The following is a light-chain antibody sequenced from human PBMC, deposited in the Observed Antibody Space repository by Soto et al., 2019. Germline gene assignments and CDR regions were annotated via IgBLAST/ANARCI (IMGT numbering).Light chain of an antibody. CDR1: RSDVGGYNY. Sequence: QSVLTQPRSVSGSPGQSVTISCTGTRSDVGGYNYVSWYQQHPGKAPKLMIYDVSKRPSGVPDRFSGSKSGNTASLTISGLQAEDEADYYCCSYAGSYVFGTGTKLTVL. CDR3: CSYAGSYV. CDR2: DVS. V-gene: IGLV2-11*01. J-gene: IGLJ1*01.